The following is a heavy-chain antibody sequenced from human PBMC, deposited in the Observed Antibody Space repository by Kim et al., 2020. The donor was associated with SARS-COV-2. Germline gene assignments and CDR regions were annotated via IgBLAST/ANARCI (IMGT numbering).Heavy chain of an antibody. D-gene: IGHD1-26*01. J-gene: IGHJ6*01. Sequence: VKGRVTISRDNSQNTLYLQMNNLRREDTAVYYCAGVREPRGYDYYYGMDVWGQGTTVTVSS. CDR3: AGVREPRGYDYYYGMDV. V-gene: IGHV3-30*01.